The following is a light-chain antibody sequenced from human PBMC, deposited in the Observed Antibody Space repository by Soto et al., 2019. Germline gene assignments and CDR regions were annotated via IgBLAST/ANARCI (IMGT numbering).Light chain of an antibody. CDR3: CSYAGIYTRYV. Sequence: QSVLTQPRSVSGSPGQSVTISCTGTSSDVGGYNYVSWYQQHPGKAPKLMIYDVSKRPSGVPDRFSGSKSGNTASLTISGLQAEDEADYYCCSYAGIYTRYVFGTGTKVTVL. V-gene: IGLV2-11*01. CDR1: SSDVGGYNY. CDR2: DVS. J-gene: IGLJ1*01.